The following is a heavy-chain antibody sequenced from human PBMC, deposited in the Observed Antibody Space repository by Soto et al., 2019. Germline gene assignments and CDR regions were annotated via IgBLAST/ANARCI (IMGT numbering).Heavy chain of an antibody. CDR1: GFTFSSYS. CDR3: ARDRGEYYGSGSYYNYYYYYGMDV. CDR2: ISSSSSTI. J-gene: IGHJ6*02. V-gene: IGHV3-48*01. Sequence: PGGCLRLSCAASGFTFSSYSMNWVRQAPGKGLEWVSYISSSSSTIYYADSVKGRFTISRDNAKNSLYLQMNSLRAEDTAVYYCARDRGEYYGSGSYYNYYYYYGMDVWGQGTTVTVSS. D-gene: IGHD3-10*01.